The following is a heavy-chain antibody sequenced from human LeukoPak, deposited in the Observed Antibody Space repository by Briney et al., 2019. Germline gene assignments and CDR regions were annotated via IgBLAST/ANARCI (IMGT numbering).Heavy chain of an antibody. CDR1: GFTFSSYG. V-gene: IGHV3-30*18. Sequence: GGSLRLSCAASGFTFSSYGMHWVRQAPGKGLEWVAVISYDGSNKYYADSVKGRFTISRDNSKNTLYLRMNSLRAEDTAVYYCAKLYGDYADYWGQGTLVTVSS. CDR2: ISYDGSNK. J-gene: IGHJ4*02. CDR3: AKLYGDYADY. D-gene: IGHD4-17*01.